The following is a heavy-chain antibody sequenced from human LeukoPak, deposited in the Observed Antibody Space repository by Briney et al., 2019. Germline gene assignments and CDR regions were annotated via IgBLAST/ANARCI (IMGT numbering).Heavy chain of an antibody. CDR3: ARDSSGTTFDY. V-gene: IGHV3-7*01. D-gene: IGHD1-7*01. CDR2: ISHDGSEK. CDR1: GFTFSSYW. Sequence: GGSLRLSCAASGFTFSSYWMSWVRQARGKGVEWVGQISHDGSEKYYGDSVRGRFTFSRDNAKNSLYLQMNSLRAEDTAVYYCARDSSGTTFDYWGQGTLVTVSS. J-gene: IGHJ4*02.